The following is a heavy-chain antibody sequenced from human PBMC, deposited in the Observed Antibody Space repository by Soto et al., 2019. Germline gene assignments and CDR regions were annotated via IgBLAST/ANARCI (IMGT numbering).Heavy chain of an antibody. J-gene: IGHJ4*02. Sequence: GGSLRLSCAASGFTFSSAWMNWARQAPGKGPEWVARIKSKAYGETTDYAAPVMGRFTISRDDSKNALYLQVNTLKSEDTAVYYCSTNWATSRDWGQGTLVTVSS. CDR2: IKSKAYGETT. CDR3: STNWATSRD. D-gene: IGHD7-27*01. CDR1: GFTFSSAW. V-gene: IGHV3-15*01.